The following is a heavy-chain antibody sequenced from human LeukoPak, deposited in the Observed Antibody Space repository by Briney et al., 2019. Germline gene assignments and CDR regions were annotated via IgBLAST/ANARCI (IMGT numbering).Heavy chain of an antibody. CDR3: ARSLLEYSSSSWFDP. D-gene: IGHD6-6*01. CDR2: IKQDGSEK. J-gene: IGHJ5*02. CDR1: GFTFSSYW. Sequence: GGSLRLSCAASGFTFSSYWMSWVRQAPGKGLEWVANIKQDGSEKYYVDSVKGRFTISRDNAKNSLYLQMNSLRAEDTAVYYCARSLLEYSSSSWFDPWGQGTLVTVSP. V-gene: IGHV3-7*01.